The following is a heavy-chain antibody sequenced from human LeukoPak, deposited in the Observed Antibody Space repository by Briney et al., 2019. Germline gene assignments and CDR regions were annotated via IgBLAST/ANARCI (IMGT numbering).Heavy chain of an antibody. Sequence: RGRSLRLSWAASGFTFSSYGMHWVRQAPGKGLEWVAVISYDGSNKYYADSVKGRFTISRDNSKNTLYLQMNSLRAEDTAVYYCAKDANIVLGPGARYYYGMQVWGKGTTVSVS. CDR2: ISYDGSNK. D-gene: IGHD2-2*01. J-gene: IGHJ6*04. CDR3: AKDANIVLGPGARYYYGMQV. CDR1: GFTFSSYG. V-gene: IGHV3-30*18.